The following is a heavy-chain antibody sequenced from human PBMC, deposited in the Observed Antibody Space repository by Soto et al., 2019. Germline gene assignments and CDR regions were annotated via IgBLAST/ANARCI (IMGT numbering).Heavy chain of an antibody. D-gene: IGHD2-8*01. CDR3: AKDSEDIVLMVYAARGYYYYMDV. CDR2: ISGSGGST. J-gene: IGHJ6*03. CDR1: GFTFSSYA. Sequence: GGSLRLSCAASGFTFSSYAMSWVRQAPGKGLEWVSAISGSGGSTYYADSVKGRFTISRDNSKNTLYLQMNSLRAEDTAVYYCAKDSEDIVLMVYAARGYYYYMDVWGKGTTVTVSS. V-gene: IGHV3-23*01.